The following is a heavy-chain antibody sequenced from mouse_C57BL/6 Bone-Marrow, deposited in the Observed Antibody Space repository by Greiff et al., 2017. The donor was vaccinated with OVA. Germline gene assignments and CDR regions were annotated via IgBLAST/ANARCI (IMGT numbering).Heavy chain of an antibody. CDR3: ALRGYYGSSYDY. CDR1: GYTFTDYY. J-gene: IGHJ2*01. V-gene: IGHV1-26*01. D-gene: IGHD1-1*01. Sequence: EVQLQQSGPELVKPGASVKISCKASGYTFTDYYMNWVKQSHGKSLEWIGDINPNNGGTSYNQKFKGKVTLTVDKSSSTAYMELRSLTSEDSAVYYCALRGYYGSSYDYWGQGTTLTVSS. CDR2: INPNNGGT.